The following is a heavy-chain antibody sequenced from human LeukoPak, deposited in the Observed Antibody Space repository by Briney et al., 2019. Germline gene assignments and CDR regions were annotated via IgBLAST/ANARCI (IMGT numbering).Heavy chain of an antibody. Sequence: ASVKVSCKASGGTFSSYTISWVRQAPGQGLEWMGRIIPILGIANYAQKFQGRVTITADKSTSTAYMELSSLRSEDTAVYYCARDLSSSGPEDYWGQGTLVTVSS. J-gene: IGHJ4*02. CDR1: GGTFSSYT. CDR2: IIPILGIA. V-gene: IGHV1-69*04. CDR3: ARDLSSSGPEDY. D-gene: IGHD3-22*01.